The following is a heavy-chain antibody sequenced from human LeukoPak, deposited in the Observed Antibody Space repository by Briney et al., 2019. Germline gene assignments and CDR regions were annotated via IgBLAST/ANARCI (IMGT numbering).Heavy chain of an antibody. V-gene: IGHV1-18*01. CDR2: ISAYNGNT. CDR1: GYTFTIYG. D-gene: IGHD6-13*01. Sequence: GASVTVSFKASGYTFTIYGISWVGQAPGQGLEWMGWISAYNGNTDYAQKFQGRVTMTTDTSTNTAYMDLRSLRSDDTAVYYCARTNMEYSSTWYYFDYWGQGTLVTVSS. CDR3: ARTNMEYSSTWYYFDY. J-gene: IGHJ4*02.